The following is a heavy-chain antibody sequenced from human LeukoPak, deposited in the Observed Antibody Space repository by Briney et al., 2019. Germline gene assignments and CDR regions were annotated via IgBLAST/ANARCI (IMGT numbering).Heavy chain of an antibody. Sequence: GGSLRLSCAASGFTFSSYWMSWVRQAPGKGLEWVANIKQDGSEKYYVDSVKGRFTISRDNAKNSLYLQMNSLRAEDTAVYYCARDPGVLRYFDWVPGMGVWGQGTTVTVSS. CDR1: GFTFSSYW. J-gene: IGHJ6*02. D-gene: IGHD3-9*01. CDR2: IKQDGSEK. CDR3: ARDPGVLRYFDWVPGMGV. V-gene: IGHV3-7*01.